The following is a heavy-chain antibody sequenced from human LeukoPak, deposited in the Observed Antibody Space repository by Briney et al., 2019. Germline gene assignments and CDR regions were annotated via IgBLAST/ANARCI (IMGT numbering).Heavy chain of an antibody. Sequence: GGSLRLSCAASGFTFSSYAMSWVRQAPGKGLEWVSYISSSGSIIYYADSVKGRFTISRDNAKNSLYLQMNSLRAEDTAVYYCARVGYYDSSGSFDYWGQGTLVTVSS. D-gene: IGHD3-22*01. CDR2: ISSSGSII. V-gene: IGHV3-48*04. CDR1: GFTFSSYA. CDR3: ARVGYYDSSGSFDY. J-gene: IGHJ4*02.